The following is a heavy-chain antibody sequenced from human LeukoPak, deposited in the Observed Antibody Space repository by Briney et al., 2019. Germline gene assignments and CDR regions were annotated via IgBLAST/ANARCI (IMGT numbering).Heavy chain of an antibody. V-gene: IGHV3-23*01. Sequence: GGSLRLSCAASGFTFSSYAMGWVRQAPGKGLEWVSSISGSGSGTNYADSVKGRFTISRDNSKNTLYLQMNSLRAEDTAVYYCAKTYIVATTHFGYWGQGALVTVSS. CDR1: GFTFSSYA. CDR2: ISGSGSGT. CDR3: AKTYIVATTHFGY. J-gene: IGHJ4*02. D-gene: IGHD5-12*01.